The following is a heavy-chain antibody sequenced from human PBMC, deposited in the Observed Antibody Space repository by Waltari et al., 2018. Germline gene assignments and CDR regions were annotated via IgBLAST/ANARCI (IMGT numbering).Heavy chain of an antibody. CDR3: ARPEEDGYRYFDY. J-gene: IGHJ4*02. Sequence: QVQLQQWGAGLLKPSETLSLTCAVYGGSFSGYYWSWIRQPPGKGLEWIGEINHSGSTNDNPSLKSRVTISVDTSKNQFSLKLSSVTAADTAVYYCARPEEDGYRYFDYWGQGTLVTVSS. CDR1: GGSFSGYY. CDR2: INHSGST. D-gene: IGHD5-12*01. V-gene: IGHV4-34*01.